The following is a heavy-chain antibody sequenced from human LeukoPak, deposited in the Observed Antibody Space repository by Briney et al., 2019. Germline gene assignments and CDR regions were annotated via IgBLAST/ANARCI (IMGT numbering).Heavy chain of an antibody. CDR2: IKSKTDGGTT. V-gene: IGHV3-15*01. CDR3: TTVPRYSYNLDY. CDR1: GFTFSNAW. D-gene: IGHD5-18*01. J-gene: IGHJ4*02. Sequence: GGSLRLSCAASGFTFSNAWMSWVRQAPGKGLEWVGRIKSKTDGGTTDYAAPVKGRFTISRDDSKNTLYLQMNSLKTEDAAVYYCTTVPRYSYNLDYWGQGTLVTVSS.